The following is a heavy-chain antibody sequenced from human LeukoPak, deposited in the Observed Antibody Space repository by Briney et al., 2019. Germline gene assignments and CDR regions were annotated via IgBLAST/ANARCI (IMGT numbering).Heavy chain of an antibody. Sequence: GGSLRLSCAASGFTFSNYGIHWVRQAPGKGLEWVAVISYDGNNKYYADSVKGRFTISRDNSKNTLFLQMNSLRAEDTAVYYCAKDTSDSSGTNWFDPWGQGTLVTVSS. J-gene: IGHJ5*02. V-gene: IGHV3-30*18. CDR3: AKDTSDSSGTNWFDP. CDR1: GFTFSNYG. D-gene: IGHD3-22*01. CDR2: ISYDGNNK.